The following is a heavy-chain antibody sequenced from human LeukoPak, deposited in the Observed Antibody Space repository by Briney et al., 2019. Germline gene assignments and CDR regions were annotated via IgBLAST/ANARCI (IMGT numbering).Heavy chain of an antibody. D-gene: IGHD3-22*01. J-gene: IGHJ4*02. CDR1: GGSISSYY. CDR2: IYTSGST. Sequence: SETLSLTCTVSGGSISSYYWSWIRQPAGKGLEWIGRIYTSGSTNYNPSLKSRVTMSVDTSKNQFSLKLSSVTAADTAVYYCARNYYYDSSGYYLFDYWGQGTLVTVSS. V-gene: IGHV4-4*07. CDR3: ARNYYYDSSGYYLFDY.